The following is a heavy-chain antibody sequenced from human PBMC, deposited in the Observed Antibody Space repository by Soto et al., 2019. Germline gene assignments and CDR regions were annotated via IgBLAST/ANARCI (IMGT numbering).Heavy chain of an antibody. Sequence: GASVKVSCKASGGTFSSYAISWVRQAPGQGLEWMGGIIPIFGTANYAQKFQGRVTITADESTSTAYMELSSLRSEDTAVYYCARGVHSSVWYVFGSRRSSDYYYCMDFWGQGTTVTVSS. CDR1: GGTFSSYA. J-gene: IGHJ6*02. D-gene: IGHD6-19*01. V-gene: IGHV1-69*13. CDR2: IIPIFGTA. CDR3: ARGVHSSVWYVFGSRRSSDYYYCMDF.